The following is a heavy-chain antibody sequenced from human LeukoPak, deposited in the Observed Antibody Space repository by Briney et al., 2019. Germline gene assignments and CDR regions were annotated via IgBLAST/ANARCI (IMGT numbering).Heavy chain of an antibody. CDR3: ARGMQQLVQYYYYYGMDV. V-gene: IGHV1-8*01. CDR1: GYTFTSYD. Sequence: ASVKVSCKASGYTFTSYDINWVRQATGQGLEWMGWMNPNSGNTGYAQKFQGRVTMTRNTSISTAYMELSSLRSEDTAVYYCARGMQQLVQYYYYYGMDVWGQGTTVTVSS. D-gene: IGHD6-13*01. J-gene: IGHJ6*02. CDR2: MNPNSGNT.